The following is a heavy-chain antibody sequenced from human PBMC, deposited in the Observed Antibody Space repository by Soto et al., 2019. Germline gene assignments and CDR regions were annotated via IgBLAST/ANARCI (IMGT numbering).Heavy chain of an antibody. CDR1: GFHFTRYA. V-gene: IGHV3-23*01. Sequence: EVQLLESGGGLVQPGGSLRLSCAASGFHFTRYAMNWVRLAPGKGLEWVSAISGTGHNTYYADSVKGRFTISRDNTKNTLYLQMNSLRAEDTAVYYCAKAGFSSSWTLTDFDYWAQGTLVTVSS. CDR2: ISGTGHNT. J-gene: IGHJ4*02. D-gene: IGHD6-13*01. CDR3: AKAGFSSSWTLTDFDY.